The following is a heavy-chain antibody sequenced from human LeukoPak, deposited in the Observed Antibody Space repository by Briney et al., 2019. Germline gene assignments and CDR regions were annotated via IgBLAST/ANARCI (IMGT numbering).Heavy chain of an antibody. V-gene: IGHV4-34*01. CDR2: INHSGST. Sequence: SETLSLTCAVYGGSFSGYYWSWIRQPPGKGLEWIGEINHSGSTNYNPSLKSRVTISVDTSKNQFSLKLSSVTAADTAVYYCARRIPRYYYDSSGYYYDYWGQGTLVTVSS. D-gene: IGHD3-22*01. CDR3: ARRIPRYYYDSSGYYYDY. CDR1: GGSFSGYY. J-gene: IGHJ4*02.